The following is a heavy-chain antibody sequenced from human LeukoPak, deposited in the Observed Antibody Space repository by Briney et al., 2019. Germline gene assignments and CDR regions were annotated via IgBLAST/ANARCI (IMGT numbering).Heavy chain of an antibody. CDR2: LRFGGST. CDR1: GAPISTSYH. D-gene: IGHD2-2*01. V-gene: IGHV4-39*07. Sequence: SETLSLTCTVSGAPISTSYHWSRVRQSPGKGLEWIGSLRFGGSTFYRPSLTGRVTISVDTSRNQFSLKLSSVTAADTAVYYCARTNARTSGMDVWGQGTTVTVSS. CDR3: ARTNARTSGMDV. J-gene: IGHJ6*02.